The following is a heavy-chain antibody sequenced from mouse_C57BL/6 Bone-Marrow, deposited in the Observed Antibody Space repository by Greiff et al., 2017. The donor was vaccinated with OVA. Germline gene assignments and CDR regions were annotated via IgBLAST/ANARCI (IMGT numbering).Heavy chain of an antibody. Sequence: VQLKESGGGLVKPGGSLKLSCAASGFTFSSYAMSWVRQTPEKRLEWVATISDGGSYTYYPDNVKGRFTISRDNAKNNLYLQMSHLKSEDTAMYYCARQTAQARFAYWGQGTLVTVSA. CDR2: ISDGGSYT. V-gene: IGHV5-4*01. CDR3: ARQTAQARFAY. J-gene: IGHJ3*01. CDR1: GFTFSSYA. D-gene: IGHD3-2*02.